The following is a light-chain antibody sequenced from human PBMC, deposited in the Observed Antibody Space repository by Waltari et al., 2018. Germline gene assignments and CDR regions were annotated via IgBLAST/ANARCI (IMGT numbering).Light chain of an antibody. V-gene: IGKV3D-11*02. Sequence: EIVLTQSTATMSLSTGERVTLSCRASENINIFLAWYQQKPGQAPRLLISDASNRAAGVPARFSGSGSLTDFTLTISSLDPEDFGVYYCQQRTNWQSLSFGGGTRVEIK. J-gene: IGKJ4*01. CDR1: ENINIF. CDR3: QQRTNWQSLS. CDR2: DAS.